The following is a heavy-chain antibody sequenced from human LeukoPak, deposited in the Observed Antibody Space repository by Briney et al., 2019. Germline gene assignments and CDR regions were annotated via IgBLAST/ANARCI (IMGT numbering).Heavy chain of an antibody. CDR3: ARGPSGGAAPYYFDY. V-gene: IGHV3-20*01. D-gene: IGHD1-26*01. J-gene: IGHJ4*02. Sequence: GGSLRLSCAASGFTFDDYGMSWVRQAPGKGLEWVSGINWNGGSAGYADSVKGRFTISRDNAKNSLYLQMNSLRAEDTALYHCARGPSGGAAPYYFDYWGQGTLVTVSS. CDR1: GFTFDDYG. CDR2: INWNGGSA.